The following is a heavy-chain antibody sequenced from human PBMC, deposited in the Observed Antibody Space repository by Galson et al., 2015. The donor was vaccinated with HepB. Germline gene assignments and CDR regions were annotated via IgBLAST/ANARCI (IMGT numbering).Heavy chain of an antibody. CDR2: IYTSGST. D-gene: IGHD6-13*01. CDR3: ARDWPIAAAGTGAFDI. CDR1: GGSICSYY. Sequence: TVSGGSICSYYWSWIRQPAGKGLEWIGRIYTSGSTNYNPSLKSRVTMSVDTSKNQFSLKLSSVTAADTAVYYCARDWPIAAAGTGAFDIWGQGTMVTVSS. J-gene: IGHJ3*02. V-gene: IGHV4-4*07.